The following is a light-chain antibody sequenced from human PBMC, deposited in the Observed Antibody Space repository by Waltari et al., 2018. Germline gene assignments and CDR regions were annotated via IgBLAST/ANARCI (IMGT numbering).Light chain of an antibody. Sequence: IVMQPPARTLSLSPEEAAPSCCTTSRNSCSTLAWYQQKPGQAPRLLIYAASSRATGIPDRFSGSGSGTDFSLTISRLDPEDFAVYYCQHYVRLPGTFGPGTKVDVK. CDR3: QHYVRLPGT. CDR1: RNSCST. V-gene: IGKV3-20*01. J-gene: IGKJ3*01. CDR2: AAS.